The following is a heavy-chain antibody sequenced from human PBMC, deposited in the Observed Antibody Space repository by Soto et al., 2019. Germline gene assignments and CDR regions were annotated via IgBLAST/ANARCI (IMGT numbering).Heavy chain of an antibody. CDR1: GGSMSNYY. D-gene: IGHD6-19*01. CDR2: IYYSGST. Sequence: QVQLQESGPGLVKPSETLSLTSTVSGGSMSNYYWSWIRQPPGKGLEWIGYIYYSGSTNYNPSPKSRVTSSLDPSRSQAFMRLTSVPAADPAVYYRAGRGDTGGWLSHWGRGTLVTVSS. V-gene: IGHV4-59*08. J-gene: IGHJ4*02. CDR3: AGRGDTGGWLSH.